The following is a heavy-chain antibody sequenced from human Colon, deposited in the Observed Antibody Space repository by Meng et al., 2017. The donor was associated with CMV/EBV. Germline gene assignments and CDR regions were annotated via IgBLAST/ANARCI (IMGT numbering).Heavy chain of an antibody. CDR1: GFTFSSYG. Sequence: GGSLRLSCAASGFTFSSYGMHWVRQAPGKGLEWVAFIRYDGSNKYYEDSVKGRFTISRDNSKNTLYLQMNSLRADDTAVYYCAKDTPSLAYCSGGSCYGMDVWGQGTTVTVSS. CDR2: IRYDGSNK. D-gene: IGHD2-15*01. CDR3: AKDTPSLAYCSGGSCYGMDV. V-gene: IGHV3-30*02. J-gene: IGHJ6*02.